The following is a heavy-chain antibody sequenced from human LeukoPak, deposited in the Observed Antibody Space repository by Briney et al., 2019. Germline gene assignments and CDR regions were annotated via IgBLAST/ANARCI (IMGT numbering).Heavy chain of an antibody. D-gene: IGHD3-22*01. V-gene: IGHV1-69*13. CDR2: IIPIFGTA. CDR3: ARGGYYYDSSGYYRD. Sequence: ASVKVSCKASGGTFSSHAISWVRQAPGQGPEWMGGIIPIFGTANYAQKFQGRVTITADESTSTAYMELSSLRSEDTAVYYCARGGYYYDSSGYYRDWGQGTLVTVSS. J-gene: IGHJ4*02. CDR1: GGTFSSHA.